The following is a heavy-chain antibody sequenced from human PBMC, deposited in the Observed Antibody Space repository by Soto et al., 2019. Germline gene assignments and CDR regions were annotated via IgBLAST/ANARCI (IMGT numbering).Heavy chain of an antibody. CDR2: IKQDGSEK. J-gene: IGHJ6*03. CDR3: ARDQAVNTVATSNTYYYYYMDV. CDR1: GFTFSSYW. V-gene: IGHV3-7*01. Sequence: PGGSLRLSCAASGFTFSSYWMSWVRQAPGKGLEWVANIKQDGSEKYYVDSVKGRFTISRDNAKNSLYLQMNSLRAEDTAVYYCARDQAVNTVATSNTYYYYYMDVWGKGTTVTVSS. D-gene: IGHD5-12*01.